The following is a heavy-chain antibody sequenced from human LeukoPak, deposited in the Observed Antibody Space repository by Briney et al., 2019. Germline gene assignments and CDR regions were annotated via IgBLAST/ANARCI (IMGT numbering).Heavy chain of an antibody. CDR1: GGSISSSSYF. V-gene: IGHV4-39*01. CDR2: IYYSGST. J-gene: IGHJ4*02. CDR3: ARQTRDCSSASCQIDY. D-gene: IGHD2-2*01. Sequence: RTSETLSLTCTVSGGSISSSSYFWDWIRQPLGKGLEWIGYIYYSGSTYYNPSLKGRVTISVDTSKDQFSLKLSSVTAADTAVYYCARQTRDCSSASCQIDYWGQGTLVTVSS.